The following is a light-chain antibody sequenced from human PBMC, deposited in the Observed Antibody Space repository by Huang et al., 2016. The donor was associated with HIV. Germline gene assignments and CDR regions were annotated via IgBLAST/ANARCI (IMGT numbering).Light chain of an antibody. V-gene: IGKV3-15*01. Sequence: EIVMTQSPATLSVSPGERATLSCRASQSVSNNLAWYQQKPGQAPRLLIYGASTRATGIPAKFSGSGSGTEFILTISSLQSEDFAVYYCQQFNNWPWTFGQGTKVEIK. CDR3: QQFNNWPWT. CDR1: QSVSNN. J-gene: IGKJ1*01. CDR2: GAS.